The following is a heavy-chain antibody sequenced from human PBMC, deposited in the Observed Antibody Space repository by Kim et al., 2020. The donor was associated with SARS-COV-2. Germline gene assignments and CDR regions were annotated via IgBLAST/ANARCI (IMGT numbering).Heavy chain of an antibody. J-gene: IGHJ4*02. V-gene: IGHV3-15*01. CDR2: IITKTDGGTT. D-gene: IGHD3-16*01. Sequence: GGSLRLSCAASGFTFSNAWMNWVRQAPGNGLEWVGRIITKTDGGTTDYAAPVKGRFTISRDDSKNTLYLQMNSLKTEDTAIYYCTTARGGHYWGKGTLV. CDR3: TTARGGHY. CDR1: GFTFSNAW.